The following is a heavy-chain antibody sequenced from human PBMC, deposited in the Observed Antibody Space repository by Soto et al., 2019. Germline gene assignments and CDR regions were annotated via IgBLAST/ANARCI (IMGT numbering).Heavy chain of an antibody. J-gene: IGHJ4*02. D-gene: IGHD2-2*01. V-gene: IGHV3-21*01. CDR1: GFTFSTYS. Sequence: EVHLVESGGGLVKPGGSPRLSCAASGFTFSTYSMNWVRQAPGKGLEWISSISSSGGSVSYAESVKGRFTISRDNAKNSLYLQMDSLRAEDTAVYYCARGRSINTNMDYWGQGTLVTVSS. CDR3: ARGRSINTNMDY. CDR2: ISSSGGSV.